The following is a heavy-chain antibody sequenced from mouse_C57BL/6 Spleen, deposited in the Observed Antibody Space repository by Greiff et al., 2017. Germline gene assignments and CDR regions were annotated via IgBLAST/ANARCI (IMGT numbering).Heavy chain of an antibody. J-gene: IGHJ2*01. V-gene: IGHV1-4*01. CDR3: ASDYYYGSSFYFDY. D-gene: IGHD1-1*01. CDR2: INPSSGYT. CDR1: GYTFTSYT. Sequence: VQLQESGAELARPGASVKMSCKASGYTFTSYTMHWVKQRPGQGLEWIGYINPSSGYTKYNQKFKDKATLTADKSSSTAYMQLSSLTSEDSAVYYCASDYYYGSSFYFDYWGQGTTLTVSS.